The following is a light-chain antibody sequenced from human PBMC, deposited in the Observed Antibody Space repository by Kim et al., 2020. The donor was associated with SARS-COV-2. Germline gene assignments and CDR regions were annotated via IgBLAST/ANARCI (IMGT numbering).Light chain of an antibody. V-gene: IGKV4-1*01. CDR2: WAS. Sequence: DIVMIQSPDSFSVSRAEMATINCDASQSLFPTSDNKNYLAWYHQRPGQPPKLPISWASARESGVPNRFSGSGSGTHFTLTISSLQTEDVAVYFCHQSYSIPRTFGQGTKVDIK. CDR1: QSLFPTSDNKNY. CDR3: HQSYSIPRT. J-gene: IGKJ1*01.